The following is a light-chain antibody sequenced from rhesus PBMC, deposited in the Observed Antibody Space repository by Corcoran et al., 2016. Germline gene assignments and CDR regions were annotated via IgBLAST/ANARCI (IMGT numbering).Light chain of an antibody. CDR1: ESVGTY. CDR3: QQYNDLLPT. J-gene: IGKJ1*01. CDR2: RAY. V-gene: IGKV3-40*03. Sequence: EIVMTQSPATLSLSPGETATLSCRASESVGTYLAWYQQKPGPAPKLLVHRAYFRAPGIPDRFSGSGSRTEFTLTINSLEPEDVGVYHCQQYNDLLPTFGQGTKVEIK.